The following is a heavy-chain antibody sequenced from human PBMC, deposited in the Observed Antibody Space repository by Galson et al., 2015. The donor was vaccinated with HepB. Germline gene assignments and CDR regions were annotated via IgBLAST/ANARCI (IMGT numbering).Heavy chain of an antibody. CDR2: INEDGSKT. D-gene: IGHD1-26*01. J-gene: IGHJ4*02. CDR3: ARDPEWGACDY. V-gene: IGHV3-7*03. Sequence: LRLSCAASGFTFSSSWMSWVRQIPGKGLEWVADINEDGSKTVYVDSVKGRFTVYRDNAKNSVYLQMNSLRVEDTAVYYCARDPEWGACDYWGQGTLVTVSS. CDR1: GFTFSSSW.